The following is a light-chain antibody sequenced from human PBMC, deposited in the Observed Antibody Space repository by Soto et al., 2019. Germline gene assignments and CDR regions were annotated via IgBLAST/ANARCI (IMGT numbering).Light chain of an antibody. CDR1: IGTVTSALY. J-gene: IGLJ3*02. V-gene: IGLV7-46*01. CDR2: ATT. CDR3: LLSFNGRHV. Sequence: QTVVTQETSLTVSPGGTVTLTCASRIGTVTSALYPYWFQQKPGQAPRTLIYATTNKHSWTPARFSGSLLGGKAALTLSGAQPEDEADYYCLLSFNGRHVFGGGTKLTVL.